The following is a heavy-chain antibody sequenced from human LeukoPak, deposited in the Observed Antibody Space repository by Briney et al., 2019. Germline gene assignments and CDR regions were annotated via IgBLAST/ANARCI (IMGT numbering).Heavy chain of an antibody. Sequence: GGSLRLSCAASGFTFNTFNMNWVRQAPGKRLEWVSSITSGGDYIYYADSVKGRFTTSRDNAKNSLSLQLNSLRVEDTAVYYCARGHYDVLAASYKWTPDYWGQGTLVTVSS. D-gene: IGHD3-9*01. CDR1: GFTFNTFN. CDR2: ITSGGDYI. V-gene: IGHV3-21*01. J-gene: IGHJ4*02. CDR3: ARGHYDVLAASYKWTPDY.